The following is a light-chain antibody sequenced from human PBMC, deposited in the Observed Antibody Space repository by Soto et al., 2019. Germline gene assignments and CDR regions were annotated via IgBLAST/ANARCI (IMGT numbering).Light chain of an antibody. CDR2: GNS. J-gene: IGLJ1*01. CDR1: RSNIGAGYD. Sequence: QSVLTQPPSVSGAPGQRVTISCTGSRSNIGAGYDVHWYQQFPGTAPKLLIYGNSNRPSGVPDRFSGSKSDTSASLAITGLQAEDEADYYCAAWDDSLNGRVFGTGTKSPS. V-gene: IGLV1-40*01. CDR3: AAWDDSLNGRV.